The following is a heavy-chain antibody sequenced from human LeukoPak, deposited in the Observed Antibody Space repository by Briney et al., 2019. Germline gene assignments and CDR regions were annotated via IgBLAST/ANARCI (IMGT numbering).Heavy chain of an antibody. CDR2: IYTSGST. D-gene: IGHD3-9*01. J-gene: IGHJ6*03. CDR1: GGSISSYY. Sequence: SETLSLTCTVSGGSISSYYWSWIRQPAGKGLEWIGRIYTSGSTNYNPSLKSRVTISLDASKNKFSLKLGSVTAADTAVYYCAKEESDWSSLGYYYHYMDVWGKGTTVTISS. V-gene: IGHV4-4*07. CDR3: AKEESDWSSLGYYYHYMDV.